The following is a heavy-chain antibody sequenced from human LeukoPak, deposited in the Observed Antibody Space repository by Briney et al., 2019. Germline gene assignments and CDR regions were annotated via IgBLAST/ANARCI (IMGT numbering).Heavy chain of an antibody. CDR1: GFTFSSYA. J-gene: IGHJ6*03. D-gene: IGHD5-12*01. CDR3: ARERGGFGGYLPYYYLDV. Sequence: PGGSLSLSCAASGFTFSSYARSWVRQAPGKGLEWVSGIRGSGGDTYYADPVKGRFTISMDNSKNTLYLQMNSLRAEDTAIYYCARERGGFGGYLPYYYLDVWGKGTTVTVSS. V-gene: IGHV3-23*01. CDR2: IRGSGGDT.